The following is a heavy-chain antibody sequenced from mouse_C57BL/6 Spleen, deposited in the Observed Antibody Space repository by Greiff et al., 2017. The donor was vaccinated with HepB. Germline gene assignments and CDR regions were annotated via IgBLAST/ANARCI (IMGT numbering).Heavy chain of an antibody. CDR2: IDPSDSYT. CDR3: ARFYDYFDY. J-gene: IGHJ2*01. Sequence: QVQLKQPGAELVKPGASVKLSCKASGYTFTSYWMQWVKQRPGQGLEWIGEIDPSDSYTNYNQKFKGKATLTVDTSSSTAYMQLSSLASEDSAVYYCARFYDYFDYWGQGTTLTVSS. CDR1: GYTFTSYW. V-gene: IGHV1-50*01. D-gene: IGHD2-3*01.